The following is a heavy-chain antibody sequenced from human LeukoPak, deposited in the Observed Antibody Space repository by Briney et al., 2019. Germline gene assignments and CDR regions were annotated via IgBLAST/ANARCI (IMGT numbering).Heavy chain of an antibody. J-gene: IGHJ4*02. V-gene: IGHV4-4*02. CDR1: GGSISSSNW. Sequence: SGTLSLTRAVSGGSISSSNWWSWVRQPPGKGLEWIGETYHSGSTNYNPSLKSRVTISVDKSKNQFSLKLSSVTAADTAVYYCATRNSSGWYDYWGQGTLVTVSS. CDR2: TYHSGST. D-gene: IGHD6-19*01. CDR3: ATRNSSGWYDY.